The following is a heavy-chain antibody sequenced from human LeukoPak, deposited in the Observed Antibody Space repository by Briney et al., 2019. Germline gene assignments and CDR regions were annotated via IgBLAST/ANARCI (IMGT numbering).Heavy chain of an antibody. Sequence: SSVKVSCKASGGTVSSYAISGVRQSPGQGLEWVGGIIPIFCSANYAYKFQGGVTITAEESSSTASMELSSLRSEDTAVYYCASYGDSSSGGYYYYYMDVWGKGTTVTISS. D-gene: IGHD4-17*01. J-gene: IGHJ6*03. V-gene: IGHV1-69*01. CDR2: IIPIFCSA. CDR3: ASYGDSSSGGYYYYYMDV. CDR1: GGTVSSYA.